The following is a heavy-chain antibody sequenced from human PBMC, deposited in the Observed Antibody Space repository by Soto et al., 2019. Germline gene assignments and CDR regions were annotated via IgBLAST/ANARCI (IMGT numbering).Heavy chain of an antibody. CDR2: IYYSGST. Sequence: SATLSLTCTVSGGSVSSGSYYWSWIRQPPGKGLEWIGYIYYSGSTNYNPSLKSRVTISVDTSKNQFSLKLSSVTAADTAVYYCARGDVDTAMVHDYWGQGTLVTVSS. CDR1: GGSVSSGSYY. CDR3: ARGDVDTAMVHDY. V-gene: IGHV4-61*01. D-gene: IGHD5-18*01. J-gene: IGHJ4*02.